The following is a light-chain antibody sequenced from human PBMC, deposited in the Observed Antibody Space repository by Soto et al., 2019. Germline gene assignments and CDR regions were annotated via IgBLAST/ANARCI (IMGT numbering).Light chain of an antibody. J-gene: IGKJ2*01. CDR1: QSVSSSY. V-gene: IGKV3-20*01. CDR2: GAS. CDR3: QQYGSSPQNT. Sequence: EIVVTQAPGTLSLSPGERATLSCRASQSVSSSYLAWYQLKPGQAPRLLIYGASSRATGIPDRFSGSGSGTDFTLTISRLEPEDFAVYYCQQYGSSPQNTFGQATKLEIK.